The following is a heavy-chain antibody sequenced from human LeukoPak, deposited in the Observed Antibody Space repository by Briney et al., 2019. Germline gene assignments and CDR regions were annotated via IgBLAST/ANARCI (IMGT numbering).Heavy chain of an antibody. Sequence: GGSLRLSCAASGFTFSSYLMSWVRQAPGKGLEWVANIKQDGSEKYYVDSVKGRVTISRDNAKNSLYLQMNSLRAEDTAVYYCAVYASGFFPWGKGTTVTISS. CDR3: AVYASGFFP. CDR1: GFTFSSYL. J-gene: IGHJ6*04. V-gene: IGHV3-7*01. CDR2: IKQDGSEK. D-gene: IGHD3-10*01.